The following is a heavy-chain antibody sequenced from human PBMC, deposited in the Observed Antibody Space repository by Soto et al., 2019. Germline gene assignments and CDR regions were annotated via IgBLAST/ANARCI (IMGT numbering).Heavy chain of an antibody. Sequence: QVQLVQSGAEVKKPGASVKVSCKDSGYTFTGYYMPWVRQAPGKGLEWVSYISSSGSTIYYADSVKGRFTISRDNAKYSLYLQMNSLRVEDTALYYCASRNTGGFDYWGQGTLVTVSS. D-gene: IGHD2-2*02. V-gene: IGHV3-11*04. J-gene: IGHJ4*02. CDR1: GYTFTGYY. CDR2: ISSSGSTI. CDR3: ASRNTGGFDY.